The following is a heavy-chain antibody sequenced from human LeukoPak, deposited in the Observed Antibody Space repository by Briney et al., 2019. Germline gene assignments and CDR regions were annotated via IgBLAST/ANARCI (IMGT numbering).Heavy chain of an antibody. CDR3: ARDVVGALDY. CDR1: GFTFSNYW. CDR2: IRPDGGER. Sequence: GGSLRLSCAASGFTFSNYWMSWVRQAPGKGLEWVANIRPDGGERNYVDSVKGRFTISRDNGKNSLYLQMHSLRAEDTAVYYCARDVVGALDYWGQGTLVPVSS. V-gene: IGHV3-7*01. J-gene: IGHJ4*02. D-gene: IGHD1-26*01.